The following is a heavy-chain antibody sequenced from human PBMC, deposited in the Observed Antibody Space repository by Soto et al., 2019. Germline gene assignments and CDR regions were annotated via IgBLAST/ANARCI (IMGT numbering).Heavy chain of an antibody. CDR2: ISAYNGNT. V-gene: IGHV1-18*01. J-gene: IGHJ6*02. D-gene: IGHD3-3*01. CDR3: ARSDTEWHRDYYYYYGMDV. Sequence: QVQLVQSGAEVKKPGASVKVSCKASGYTFTSYGISWVRQAPGQGLEWMGWISAYNGNTNYAQKLQGRVTMTTDTSTSTAYMGLRSLRSDDTAVYYCARSDTEWHRDYYYYYGMDVWGQGTTVTVSS. CDR1: GYTFTSYG.